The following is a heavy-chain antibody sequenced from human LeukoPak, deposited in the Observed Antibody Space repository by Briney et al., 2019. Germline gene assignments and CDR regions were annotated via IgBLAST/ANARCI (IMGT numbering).Heavy chain of an antibody. J-gene: IGHJ4*02. CDR3: AREGEDYDILTGSFDY. Sequence: GASVKVSCKASGYTFTSYGISWVRQAPGQGLEWMGWISAYNGNTNYAQKLQGRVTMTTDTSTSTAYMELRSLRSDDTTVYYCAREGEDYDILTGSFDYWGQGTLVTVSS. V-gene: IGHV1-18*01. CDR2: ISAYNGNT. D-gene: IGHD3-9*01. CDR1: GYTFTSYG.